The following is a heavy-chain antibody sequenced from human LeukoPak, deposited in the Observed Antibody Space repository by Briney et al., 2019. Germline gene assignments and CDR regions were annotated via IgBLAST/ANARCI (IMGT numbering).Heavy chain of an antibody. Sequence: SETLSLTCTVSGGSISSSSYDWGWIRQPPGKGLEWIGSSYYSGSTYFNPSLKSRVTISVDTSKNQFSLKLSSVTAADTAVYYCARGGLYDSSGYYYEADSWGQGTLVTVSS. CDR3: ARGGLYDSSGYYYEADS. D-gene: IGHD3-22*01. V-gene: IGHV4-39*07. CDR1: GGSISSSSYD. CDR2: SYYSGST. J-gene: IGHJ4*02.